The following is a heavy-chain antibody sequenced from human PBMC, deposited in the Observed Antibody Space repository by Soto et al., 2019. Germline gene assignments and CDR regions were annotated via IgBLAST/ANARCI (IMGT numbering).Heavy chain of an antibody. CDR2: ISSSSSTI. Sequence: GGSLRLSCAASGFTFSSYSMNWVRQAPGKGLEWVSYISSSSSTIYYADSVKGRFTISRDNAKNSLYLQMNSLRDEDTAVYYCARDREQPIPPYYYGMDVWGQGTTVTVSS. CDR1: GFTFSSYS. D-gene: IGHD1-26*01. J-gene: IGHJ6*02. V-gene: IGHV3-48*02. CDR3: ARDREQPIPPYYYGMDV.